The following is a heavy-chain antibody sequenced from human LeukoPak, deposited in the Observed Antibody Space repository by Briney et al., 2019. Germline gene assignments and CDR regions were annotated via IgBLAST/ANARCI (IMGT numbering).Heavy chain of an antibody. CDR3: ARRPLRYCSGGSCYRFDP. V-gene: IGHV4-39*01. Sequence: SETLSLTCTVSGVSISSSNSYWGWIRQPPGKGLEWIGSIYYSGNTYYNASLKSQVSISIDTSKNQFSLKLSSVTAADTAVYYCARRPLRYCSGGSCYRFDPWGQGTLVTVSS. CDR2: IYYSGNT. J-gene: IGHJ5*02. CDR1: GVSISSSNSY. D-gene: IGHD2-15*01.